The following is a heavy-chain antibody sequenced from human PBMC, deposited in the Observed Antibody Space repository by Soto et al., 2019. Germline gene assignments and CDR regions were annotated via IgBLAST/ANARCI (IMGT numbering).Heavy chain of an antibody. J-gene: IGHJ4*01. CDR1: GGSFSGYY. D-gene: IGHD2-2*01. CDR2: INHSGST. Sequence: SETLSLTCAVYGGSFSGYYWSWIRQPPGKGLEWIGEINHSGSTNYNPSLKSRVTISVDTSKNQFSLKLSSVTAADTAVYYCARGRSRYCSSTSCPTFDYLGHGTLVTVSS. CDR3: ARGRSRYCSSTSCPTFDY. V-gene: IGHV4-34*01.